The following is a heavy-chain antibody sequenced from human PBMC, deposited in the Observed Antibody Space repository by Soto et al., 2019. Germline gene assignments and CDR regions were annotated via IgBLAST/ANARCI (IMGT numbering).Heavy chain of an antibody. CDR2: MNPNSGNT. CDR1: GYTFTSYD. Sequence: DSVKVSSKASGYTFTSYDINWVRQATGQGLEWMGWMNPNSGNTGYAQKFQCRVTMTRNTSISTAYMELSSLRSEYAAVYYCARVPLRRAAANRYNWFDTWGQRTRVT. CDR3: ARVPLRRAAANRYNWFDT. D-gene: IGHD6-13*01. J-gene: IGHJ5*02. V-gene: IGHV1-8*01.